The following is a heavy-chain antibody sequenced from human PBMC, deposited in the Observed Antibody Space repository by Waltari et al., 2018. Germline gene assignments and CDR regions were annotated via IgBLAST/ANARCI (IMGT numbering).Heavy chain of an antibody. D-gene: IGHD3-22*01. CDR3: AAENYDSSGYYSDY. CDR1: GYSISSGYY. J-gene: IGHJ4*02. V-gene: IGHV4-38-2*01. Sequence: QVQLQESGPGLVKPSETLSLTCAVSGYSISSGYYWGWIRQPPGKGLEWIGSIYHSGSTYYNPSLKSRVTISVDTSKNQFSLKLSSVTAADTAVYYCAAENYDSSGYYSDYWGQGTLVTVSS. CDR2: IYHSGST.